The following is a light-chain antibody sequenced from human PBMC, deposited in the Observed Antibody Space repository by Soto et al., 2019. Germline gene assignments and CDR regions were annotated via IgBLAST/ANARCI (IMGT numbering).Light chain of an antibody. V-gene: IGLV2-14*03. CDR1: SSDVGAYNY. J-gene: IGLJ1*01. CDR2: DVS. Sequence: QSVLTQPASVSGSPGQSITISCTGTSSDVGAYNYVSWYQLHPGKAPKVMIYDVSNRPSGVSNRLSGSKSGNTAYLNISGLQAEDEADYYCSSYTGSSTRCVLGTGTKVTVL. CDR3: SSYTGSSTRCV.